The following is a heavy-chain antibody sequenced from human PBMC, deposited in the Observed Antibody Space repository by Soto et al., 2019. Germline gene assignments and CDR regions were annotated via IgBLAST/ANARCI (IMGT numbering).Heavy chain of an antibody. CDR2: INSDGSIT. V-gene: IGHV3-74*01. CDR3: VRTSLVVAAATREDY. D-gene: IGHD2-15*01. Sequence: EVQLVESGGGLVQPGESLRLSCAASVFTFSSYWMHWVRQAPGKGLVWVSRINSDGSITSYAGSVKGRFTISRDNAKNTLYLQMNSLRAEDTAVYYCVRTSLVVAAATREDYWGQGTLVTVYS. J-gene: IGHJ4*02. CDR1: VFTFSSYW.